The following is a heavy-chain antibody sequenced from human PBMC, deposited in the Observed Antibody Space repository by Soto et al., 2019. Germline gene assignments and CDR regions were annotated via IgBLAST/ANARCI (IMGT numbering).Heavy chain of an antibody. D-gene: IGHD3-3*02. CDR2: IYYSGNT. V-gene: IGHV4-31*11. J-gene: IGHJ6*02. CDR3: ARDAPVALGVPNSIVV. Sequence: QVQLRESGPGLVKPSQTLSLTCDVSGDSITSGYYWSWIRQFPGKGLEWIGYIYYSGNTYYNPSLKSRVSISLDTSKSQFSLQLDSVTAADTAVYYCARDAPVALGVPNSIVVWGQGTTVTVSS. CDR1: GDSITSGYY.